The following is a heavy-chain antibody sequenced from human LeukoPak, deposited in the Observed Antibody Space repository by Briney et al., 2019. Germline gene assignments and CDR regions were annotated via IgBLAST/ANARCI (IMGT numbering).Heavy chain of an antibody. CDR3: ARVLNYYDSSGYYFSY. Sequence: PGGSLRLFCAASGFTFSYYTMRWVRQAPGKGLEWVAVISYDGSNKYYADSVKGRFTISRDNSKNTLYLQMNSLRAEDTAVYYCARVLNYYDSSGYYFSYWGQGTLVTVSS. CDR1: GFTFSYYT. D-gene: IGHD3-22*01. CDR2: ISYDGSNK. J-gene: IGHJ4*02. V-gene: IGHV3-30-3*01.